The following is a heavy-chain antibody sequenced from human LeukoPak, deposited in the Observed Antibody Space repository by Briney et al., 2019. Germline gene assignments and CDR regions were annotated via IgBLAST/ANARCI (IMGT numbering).Heavy chain of an antibody. J-gene: IGHJ4*02. CDR1: GYTFTSYG. CDR3: ARDRYSGSYFLSKYYFDY. V-gene: IGHV1-18*01. D-gene: IGHD1-26*01. CDR2: ISAYNGNT. Sequence: ASVKVSCKASGYTFTSYGISWVRQAPGQGPEWMGWISAYNGNTNYAQKFQGRVTMTRDTSISTAYMELSRLRSDDTAVYYCARDRYSGSYFLSKYYFDYWGQGTLVTVSS.